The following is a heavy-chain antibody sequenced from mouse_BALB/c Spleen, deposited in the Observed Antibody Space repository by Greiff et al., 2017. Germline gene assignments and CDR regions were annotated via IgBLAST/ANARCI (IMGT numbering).Heavy chain of an antibody. CDR2: INPNNGGT. V-gene: IGHV1-18*01. CDR1: GYTFTDYN. J-gene: IGHJ4*01. Sequence: EVKLMESGPELVKPGASVKIPCKASGYTFTDYNMDWVKQSHGKSLEWIGDINPNNGGTIYNQKFKGKATLTVDKSSSTAYMELRSLTSEDTAVYYCARGGNFYYYAMDYWGQGTSVTVSS. D-gene: IGHD2-1*01. CDR3: ARGGNFYYYAMDY.